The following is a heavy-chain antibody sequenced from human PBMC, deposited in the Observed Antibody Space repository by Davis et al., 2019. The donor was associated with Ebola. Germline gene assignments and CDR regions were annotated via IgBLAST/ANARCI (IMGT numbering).Heavy chain of an antibody. J-gene: IGHJ5*02. V-gene: IGHV3-30*03. CDR3: ARVSDSGYDP. D-gene: IGHD5-12*01. Sequence: GESLKISCAASGFTFTTYGLHWVRQSPGKGLQWVAFISYAGSNEYYADSVKGRFTISRHNSKNTLYLQMNSLRAEDTAVYYCARVSDSGYDPWGQGTLVTVSS. CDR1: GFTFTTYG. CDR2: ISYAGSNE.